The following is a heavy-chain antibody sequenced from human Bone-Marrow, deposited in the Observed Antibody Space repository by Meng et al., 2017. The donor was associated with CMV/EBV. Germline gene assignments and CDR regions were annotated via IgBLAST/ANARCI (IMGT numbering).Heavy chain of an antibody. CDR1: GFTFSSYG. D-gene: IGHD3-10*01. V-gene: IGHV3-30*02. CDR3: AKDFSLLWSTVDFDY. Sequence: GESLKISCAASGFTFSSYGMHWVRQAPGKGLEWVAFIRYDGSNKYYADSVKGRFTISRDNSKNTLYLQMNSLRAEDTAVYYCAKDFSLLWSTVDFDYWGQGTLVTVYS. J-gene: IGHJ4*02. CDR2: IRYDGSNK.